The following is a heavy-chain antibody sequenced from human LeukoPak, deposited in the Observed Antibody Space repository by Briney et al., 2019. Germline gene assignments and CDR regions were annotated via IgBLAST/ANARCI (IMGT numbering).Heavy chain of an antibody. J-gene: IGHJ4*02. Sequence: PGGSLRLSCAASGFTFSSYEMNWVRQAPGKGLEWVSVIYSGGSTYYADSVKGRFTISRDNSKNTLYLQMNSLRAEDTAVYYCARVQSKSGSYPLDYWGQGTLVTVSS. CDR3: ARVQSKSGSYPLDY. D-gene: IGHD1-26*01. V-gene: IGHV3-53*01. CDR2: IYSGGST. CDR1: GFTFSSYE.